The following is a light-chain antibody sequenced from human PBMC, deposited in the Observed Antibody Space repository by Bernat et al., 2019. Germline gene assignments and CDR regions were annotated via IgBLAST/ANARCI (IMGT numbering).Light chain of an antibody. Sequence: QSALTQPRSVSGSPGQSVTISCTGTSSDVGGYNYVSWYQQHPGKAPKLMIFDVNKRPSGVPDRFSGSKSGNTASLTISGLQAEDEADYYCCSYAGNTAWVFGGGTKVTGL. CDR3: CSYAGNTAWV. CDR1: SSDVGGYNY. V-gene: IGLV2-11*01. J-gene: IGLJ3*02. CDR2: DVN.